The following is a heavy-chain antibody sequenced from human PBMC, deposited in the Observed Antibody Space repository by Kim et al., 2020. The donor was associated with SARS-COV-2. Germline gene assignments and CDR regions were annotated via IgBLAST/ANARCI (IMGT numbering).Heavy chain of an antibody. J-gene: IGHJ4*02. CDR1: GGTFSSYA. CDR3: ARAHCSGGSCYSAPLDY. D-gene: IGHD2-15*01. CDR2: IIPILGIA. V-gene: IGHV1-69*04. Sequence: SVKVSCKASGGTFSSYAISWVRQAPGQGLEWMGRIIPILGIANYAQKFQGRVTITADKSTSTAYMELSSLRSEDTAVYYCARAHCSGGSCYSAPLDYWGQGTLVTVSS.